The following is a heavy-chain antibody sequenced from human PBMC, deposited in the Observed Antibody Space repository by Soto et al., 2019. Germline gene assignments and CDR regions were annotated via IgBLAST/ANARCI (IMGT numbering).Heavy chain of an antibody. V-gene: IGHV1-69*01. CDR2: IIPIFGTA. CDR1: GGTFSSYG. Sequence: QVQLVQSGAEVKKPGSSVKVSCKASGGTFSSYGISWVRQAPGQGLEWMGGIIPIFGTANYAQKFQGRVTITADESTSTAYMELSSLRSEDTAVYYCARPVEMATISRSYFFYWGQGTLVTVSS. J-gene: IGHJ4*02. CDR3: ARPVEMATISRSYFFY. D-gene: IGHD5-12*01.